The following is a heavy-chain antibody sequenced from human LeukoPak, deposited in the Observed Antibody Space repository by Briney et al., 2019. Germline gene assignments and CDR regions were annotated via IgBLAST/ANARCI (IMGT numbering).Heavy chain of an antibody. CDR1: GGSISSSNNY. CDR2: IYYTGST. Sequence: KPSETLSLTCIVSGGSISSSNNYWGWIRQPPGKGLEWIGSIYYTGSTYDNPSLKSRVTISVDTSKNQFSLKLSSVTAADTAVYYCSLRTGDYYYYGMDVWGQGTTVTVSS. V-gene: IGHV4-39*07. CDR3: SLRTGDYYYYGMDV. J-gene: IGHJ6*02. D-gene: IGHD1/OR15-1a*01.